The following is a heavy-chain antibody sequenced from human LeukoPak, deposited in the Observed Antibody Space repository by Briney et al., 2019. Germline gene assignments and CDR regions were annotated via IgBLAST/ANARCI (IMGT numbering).Heavy chain of an antibody. CDR2: IWYDGSNK. D-gene: IGHD3-22*01. CDR1: GFTFSSYG. Sequence: PGGSLRLSCAASGFTFSSYGMHWVRQAPGKGLEWVAVIWYDGSNKYYADSVKGRFTISRDNFKNTLYLQMNSLRAEDTAVYYCARDVDYDSSGYYYPPDYWGQGTLVTVSS. V-gene: IGHV3-33*01. J-gene: IGHJ4*02. CDR3: ARDVDYDSSGYYYPPDY.